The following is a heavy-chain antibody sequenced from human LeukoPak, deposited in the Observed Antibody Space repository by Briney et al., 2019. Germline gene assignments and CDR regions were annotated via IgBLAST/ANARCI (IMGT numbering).Heavy chain of an antibody. Sequence: PSETLSLTCAVYGGSFSGYYWSWIRQPPGKGLERIGEIKHSGSTNYNRSLKSRATISVDTSKNQFSLKLSSVTAADTAVYYCARGLVLRFLEWFYWFDPWGQGTLVTVSS. CDR2: IKHSGST. D-gene: IGHD3-3*01. J-gene: IGHJ5*02. CDR3: ARGLVLRFLEWFYWFDP. CDR1: GGSFSGYY. V-gene: IGHV4-34*01.